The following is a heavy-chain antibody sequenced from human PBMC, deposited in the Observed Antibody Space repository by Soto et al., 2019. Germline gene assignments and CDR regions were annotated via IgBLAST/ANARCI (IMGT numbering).Heavy chain of an antibody. CDR3: TTDDGVVIYYGMDV. CDR1: GFTFSNAW. D-gene: IGHD3-3*01. Sequence: EVQLVESGGGLVKPGGSLRLSCAASGFTFSNAWMSWVRQAPGKGLEWVGRIKSKTDGGTTDYAAPVKGRFTISRDDSKNTLYLQMNSLKTEDTAVYHCTTDDGVVIYYGMDVWGQGTTVTVSS. CDR2: IKSKTDGGTT. V-gene: IGHV3-15*01. J-gene: IGHJ6*02.